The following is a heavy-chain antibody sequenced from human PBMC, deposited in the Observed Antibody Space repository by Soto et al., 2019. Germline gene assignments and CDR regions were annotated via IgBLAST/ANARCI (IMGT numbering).Heavy chain of an antibody. J-gene: IGHJ6*02. CDR1: GFTFSSYG. Sequence: GGSLRLSCAASGFTFSSYGMHWVRQAPGKGLEWVAVISYDGSNKYYADSVKGRFTISRDNSKNTLYLQMNSLRAEDTAVYYCAKGAIYYGSGSYYKRMGGDYYGMDVWGQGTTVTVSS. D-gene: IGHD3-10*01. CDR2: ISYDGSNK. V-gene: IGHV3-30*18. CDR3: AKGAIYYGSGSYYKRMGGDYYGMDV.